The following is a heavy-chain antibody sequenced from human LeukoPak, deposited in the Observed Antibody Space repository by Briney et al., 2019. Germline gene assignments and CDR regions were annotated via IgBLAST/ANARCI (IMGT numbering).Heavy chain of an antibody. Sequence: ASVKVSCKASGYTSTSYDINWVRQATGQGLEWMGWMNPNSGNTGYAQKFQGRVTMTRNTSISTAYMELSSLRSEDTAVYYCASSPYCSGGSCYSIRNKNWFDPWGQGTLVTVSS. CDR1: GYTSTSYD. CDR2: MNPNSGNT. CDR3: ASSPYCSGGSCYSIRNKNWFDP. J-gene: IGHJ5*02. D-gene: IGHD2-15*01. V-gene: IGHV1-8*01.